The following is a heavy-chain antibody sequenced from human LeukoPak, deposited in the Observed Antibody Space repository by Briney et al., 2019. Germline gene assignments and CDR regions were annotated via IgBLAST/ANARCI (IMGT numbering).Heavy chain of an antibody. Sequence: GGSLRLSCAASGFTFSSYAMSWVRQAPGTGLEWVSAISGSGGSTYYADSVKGRFTISRDNSKNTLYLQMNSLRAEDTAVYYCAKDPTNIAVAGTSDYWGQGTLVTVSS. CDR3: AKDPTNIAVAGTSDY. D-gene: IGHD6-19*01. J-gene: IGHJ4*02. V-gene: IGHV3-23*01. CDR2: ISGSGGST. CDR1: GFTFSSYA.